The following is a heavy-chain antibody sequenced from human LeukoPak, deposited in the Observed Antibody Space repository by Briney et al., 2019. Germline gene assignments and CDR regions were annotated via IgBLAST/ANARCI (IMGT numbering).Heavy chain of an antibody. CDR2: INPTGTTT. CDR3: VTWDPKSYDILVTYSPNVDY. V-gene: IGHV1-46*01. Sequence: ASVKVSCKASGYTFINHWMHWVRQAPGQGLEWVGLINPTGTTTLYAQKFQGRVTITADDSTSTAYMELSSLRSDDTAVYYCVTWDPKSYDILVTYSPNVDYWGQGSLVTVSS. CDR1: GYTFINHW. D-gene: IGHD3-9*01. J-gene: IGHJ4*02.